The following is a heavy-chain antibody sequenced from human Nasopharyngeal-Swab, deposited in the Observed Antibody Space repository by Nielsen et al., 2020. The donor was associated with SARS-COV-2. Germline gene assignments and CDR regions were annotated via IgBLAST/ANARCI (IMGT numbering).Heavy chain of an antibody. V-gene: IGHV1-46*01. CDR2: INPSGGST. Sequence: APVKVSCKASGYTFTNYYIHWVRQAPGQGLEWMGMINPSGGSTSFAQKFQGRVTMTRDTSTSTVYMELSSLRSEDTAVYYCARDVLGDYAMDVWGQGTTVTVSS. CDR3: ARDVLGDYAMDV. CDR1: GYTFTNYY. J-gene: IGHJ6*02. D-gene: IGHD3-16*01.